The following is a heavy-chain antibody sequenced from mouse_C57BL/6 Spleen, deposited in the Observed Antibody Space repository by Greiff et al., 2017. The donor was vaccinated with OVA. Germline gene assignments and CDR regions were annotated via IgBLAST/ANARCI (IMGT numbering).Heavy chain of an antibody. J-gene: IGHJ2*01. Sequence: EVQLVESGGGLVKPGGSLKLSCAASGFTFSDYGMHWVRQAPEKGLEWVAYISSGSSTIYSADTVKGRFTLSRDNAKSTLFLQMTSLRAEDTAMYYCAHGSYYFDYWGQGTTLTVSS. CDR1: GFTFSDYG. CDR3: AHGSYYFDY. V-gene: IGHV5-17*01. CDR2: ISSGSSTI.